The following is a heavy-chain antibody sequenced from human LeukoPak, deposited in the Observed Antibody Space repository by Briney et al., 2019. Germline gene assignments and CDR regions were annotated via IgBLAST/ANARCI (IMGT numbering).Heavy chain of an antibody. J-gene: IGHJ3*02. CDR3: ARNLWFGESSDAFDM. CDR1: GYTFSAYY. V-gene: IGHV1-2*02. Sequence: ASVKVSCKASGYTFSAYYIHWVRQAPGQGLEWMGWINPNSGGTYSAQKFQGRVTMTRDTSISTTYMEVNSLISDDTAVYYCARNLWFGESSDAFDMRAKGQWSPSLQ. CDR2: INPNSGGT. D-gene: IGHD3-10*01.